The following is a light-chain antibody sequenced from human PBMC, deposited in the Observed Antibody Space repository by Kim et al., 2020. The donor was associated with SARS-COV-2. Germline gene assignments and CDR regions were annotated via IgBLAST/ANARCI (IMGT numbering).Light chain of an antibody. J-gene: IGKJ1*01. CDR2: AAS. V-gene: IGKV3-20*01. CDR3: QQYGSSPPT. CDR1: QNVFNSY. Sequence: GERATHSGGARQNVFNSYLAWYQPRPGQAPRLLIYAASSRATGIPDRFSGTGSGTDFSLTISRLEPEDFAVYYCQQYGSSPPTVGQGTKVDIK.